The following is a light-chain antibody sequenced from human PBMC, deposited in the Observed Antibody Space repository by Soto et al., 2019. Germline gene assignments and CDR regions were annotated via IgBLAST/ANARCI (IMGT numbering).Light chain of an antibody. Sequence: EIVLTQSPATLSLSPGDRVTLSCRASQSVGRSLGWYQQRPGQAPRLLIYDASNRATGIPPRFSGSGSGTDFPLTISSLEPEDFAIYYCQQSYNLVHFGGGTKVELK. CDR2: DAS. CDR3: QQSYNLVH. V-gene: IGKV3-11*01. CDR1: QSVGRS. J-gene: IGKJ4*01.